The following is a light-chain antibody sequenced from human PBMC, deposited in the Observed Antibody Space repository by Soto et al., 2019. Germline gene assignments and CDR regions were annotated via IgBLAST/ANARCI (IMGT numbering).Light chain of an antibody. V-gene: IGLV2-11*01. CDR2: DVD. CDR1: SSDVSGYNY. Sequence: SVLTPPRSVSWSPGQSVTISCTGTSSDVSGYNYVSWYQQHPGKAPTLTIYDVDERLSCVPDRFSDSKSCHTASLTISGLQAEDEADYYCRSYAGHYAYVFGPGTKGTVL. CDR3: RSYAGHYAYV. J-gene: IGLJ1*01.